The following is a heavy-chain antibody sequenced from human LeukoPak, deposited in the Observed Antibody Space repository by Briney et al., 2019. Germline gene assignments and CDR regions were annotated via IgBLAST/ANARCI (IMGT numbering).Heavy chain of an antibody. CDR3: AMRMDLIVGATDS. CDR1: GYTFTSYD. V-gene: IGHV1-8*01. D-gene: IGHD1-26*01. J-gene: IGHJ4*02. Sequence: GASVKVSCKASGYTFTSYDINWVRQATGQGLEWMGWMNPNSGNTGYAQKFQGRVTMTRNTSISTAYMELSSLRSEDTAVYYCAMRMDLIVGATDSWGQGTLVTVSS. CDR2: MNPNSGNT.